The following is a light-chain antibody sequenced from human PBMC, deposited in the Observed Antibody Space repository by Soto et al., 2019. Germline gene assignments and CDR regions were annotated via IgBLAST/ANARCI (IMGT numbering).Light chain of an antibody. V-gene: IGKV3-15*01. CDR2: GAS. Sequence: EIVMTQSPATLSVSPGERATLSCRASQRVSSNLAWYQQKPGQAPRLLIYGASTRATDIPAKFSGSGSGTEFSITISSLQSEDFALYYCQQYNDWPLTFGGGTKVEIK. CDR1: QRVSSN. J-gene: IGKJ4*01. CDR3: QQYNDWPLT.